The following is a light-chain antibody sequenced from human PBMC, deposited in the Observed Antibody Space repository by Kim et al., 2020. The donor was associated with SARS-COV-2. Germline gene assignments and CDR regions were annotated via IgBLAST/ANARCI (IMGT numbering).Light chain of an antibody. J-gene: IGKJ4*01. Sequence: PGDRAALSCRASQNIDTYLAWYQQRPGQAPRLLVYDASNRATGVPDRFSGSGSGTDFTLTISSLEPEDFSIYYCQQRNSWPPAVTFGGGTKVDIK. CDR1: QNIDTY. CDR2: DAS. V-gene: IGKV3-11*01. CDR3: QQRNSWPPAVT.